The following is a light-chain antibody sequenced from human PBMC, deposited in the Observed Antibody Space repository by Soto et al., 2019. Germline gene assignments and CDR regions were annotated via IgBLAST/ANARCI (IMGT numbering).Light chain of an antibody. CDR2: DAS. CDR3: QQYGSSPFT. V-gene: IGKV3D-20*01. CDR1: QGVSSTY. Sequence: IVFTQSPATLSLSSGERANLSCGAQQGVSSTYLAWYQQKPGLAPRLLIYDASSRATGIPDRFSGSGSGTDFTLTISRLEPEDFAVYYCQQYGSSPFTFGQGTKLEIK. J-gene: IGKJ2*01.